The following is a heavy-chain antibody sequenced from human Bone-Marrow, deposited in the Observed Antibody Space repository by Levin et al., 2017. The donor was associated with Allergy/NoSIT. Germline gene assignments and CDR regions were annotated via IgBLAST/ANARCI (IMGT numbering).Heavy chain of an antibody. V-gene: IGHV1-2*02. D-gene: IGHD3-22*01. CDR2: INPNSGGT. Sequence: ASVKVSCKASGYTFTGYYMHWVRQAPGQGLEWMGWINPNSGGTNYAQKFQGRVTMTRDTSISTAYMELSGLRSDDTAVYYCARDLAYYDTSATRGWGQGTLVTVSS. J-gene: IGHJ4*02. CDR3: ARDLAYYDTSATRG. CDR1: GYTFTGYY.